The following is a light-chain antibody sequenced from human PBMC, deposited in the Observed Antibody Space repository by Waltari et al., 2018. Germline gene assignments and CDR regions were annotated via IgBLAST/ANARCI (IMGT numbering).Light chain of an antibody. V-gene: IGKV3-20*01. J-gene: IGKJ4*01. CDR2: GAS. CDR1: QTVRTTY. CDR3: QQYDISPLT. Sequence: EIVLTQSPGTLSLSPGERATLSCRAIQTVRTTYLAWYQQKPGQAPTLLIYGASSRATGIPDRVSGSGSGTDFSLTISSLEPEDFAVYYCQQYDISPLTFGGGTKVEIK.